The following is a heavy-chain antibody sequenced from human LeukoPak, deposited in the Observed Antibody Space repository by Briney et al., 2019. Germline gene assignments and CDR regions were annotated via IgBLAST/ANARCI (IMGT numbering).Heavy chain of an antibody. Sequence: ASVKVSCKASGYTFTGYYMHWVRQAPGQGLEWMGRINPNSGGTNYAQKFQGRVTMIRDTSISTAYMELSRLRSDDTAVYYCARSTMTTVTTQEFDYWGQGTLVTVSS. J-gene: IGHJ4*02. D-gene: IGHD4-17*01. CDR1: GYTFTGYY. CDR3: ARSTMTTVTTQEFDY. CDR2: INPNSGGT. V-gene: IGHV1-2*06.